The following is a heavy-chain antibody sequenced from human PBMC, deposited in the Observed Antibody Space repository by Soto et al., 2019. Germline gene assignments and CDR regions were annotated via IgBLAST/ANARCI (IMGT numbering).Heavy chain of an antibody. Sequence: PETLSLTCTVARGYVNTFHWSWVRQPAGKGLEWIGRIFPNGNTDYSPSLKSRVTLSVDKSKNQFSLKLSSVTAADTAVYYCARAIGALRDHWFDPWGQGTLVTVSS. V-gene: IGHV4-4*07. CDR1: RGYVNTFH. CDR3: ARAIGALRDHWFDP. D-gene: IGHD5-12*01. CDR2: IFPNGNT. J-gene: IGHJ5*02.